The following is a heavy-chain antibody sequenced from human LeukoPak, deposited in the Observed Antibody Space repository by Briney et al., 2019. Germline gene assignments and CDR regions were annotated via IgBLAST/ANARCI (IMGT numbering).Heavy chain of an antibody. CDR1: GFTFTTYW. D-gene: IGHD3-3*01. V-gene: IGHV3-7*03. Sequence: GGSLRLSCAASGFTFTTYWMSWIRQTPGKGLGWVAKIKPDGSEKSYVDSVKGRFTISRDNAKNSVFLQMDSLRVEDTAVYYCAKDLDDFWSGPHFDMDVWAKGPRSPSP. CDR3: AKDLDDFWSGPHFDMDV. CDR2: IKPDGSEK. J-gene: IGHJ6*03.